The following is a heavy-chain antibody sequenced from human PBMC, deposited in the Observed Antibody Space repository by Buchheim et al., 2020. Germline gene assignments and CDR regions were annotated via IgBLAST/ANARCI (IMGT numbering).Heavy chain of an antibody. Sequence: EVHLEQSRAEVKRPGESLRISCKGSGYDFSKYWIAWVRQKPGKGLEWMGIIYPGDSDTRYSPSFQGLVSISADKSISTAYLQWSSLKASDTAMYYCARSEYSSSWGSRVWGQGTT. J-gene: IGHJ6*02. V-gene: IGHV5-51*01. CDR1: GYDFSKYW. CDR2: IYPGDSDT. CDR3: ARSEYSSSWGSRV. D-gene: IGHD6-6*01.